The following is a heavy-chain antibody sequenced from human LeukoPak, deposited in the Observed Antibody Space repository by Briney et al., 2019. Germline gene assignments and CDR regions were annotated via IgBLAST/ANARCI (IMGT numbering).Heavy chain of an antibody. V-gene: IGHV3-15*01. Sequence: GGSLGLSCAASGFSISNDWVSWVRQAPGKGLEWVARVKSRSAGETTDYAAPVKGRFTISRDDSKNTLYLQMNSLKTEDTAVYYCTLIQGWGSGSYYRDFWGQGTLVTVSS. CDR2: VKSRSAGETT. CDR3: TLIQGWGSGSYYRDF. CDR1: GFSISNDW. J-gene: IGHJ4*02. D-gene: IGHD3-10*01.